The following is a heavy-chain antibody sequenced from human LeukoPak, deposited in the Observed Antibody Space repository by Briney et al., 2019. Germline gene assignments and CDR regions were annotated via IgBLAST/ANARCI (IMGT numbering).Heavy chain of an antibody. V-gene: IGHV3-20*04. CDR3: AKDMQKGFPTRRDGYNSPFDY. J-gene: IGHJ4*02. D-gene: IGHD5-24*01. Sequence: AGGSLRLSCAASGFTFDDYGMTWARQVPGKGLEWVSGINWNGGSTGYADSVKGRFTISRDNAKNSLYLQMNSLRAEDTALYYCAKDMQKGFPTRRDGYNSPFDYWGQGTLVTVSS. CDR1: GFTFDDYG. CDR2: INWNGGST.